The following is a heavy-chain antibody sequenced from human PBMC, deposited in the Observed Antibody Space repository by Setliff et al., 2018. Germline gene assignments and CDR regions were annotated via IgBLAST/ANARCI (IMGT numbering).Heavy chain of an antibody. CDR2: INHRGST. CDR3: ARGRNIAARLLDS. Sequence: SETLSLTCAAYGGTFRDYYWTWIRQPPGKGLEWIGEINHRGSTNYNPSLKSRATISIDTSKDQFSLKLISMSAADTAVYFCARGRNIAARLLDSWGQGALVTVSS. CDR1: GGTFRDYY. D-gene: IGHD6-6*01. V-gene: IGHV4-34*01. J-gene: IGHJ4*02.